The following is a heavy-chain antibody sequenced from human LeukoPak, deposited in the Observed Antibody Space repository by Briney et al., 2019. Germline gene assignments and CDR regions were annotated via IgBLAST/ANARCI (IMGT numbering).Heavy chain of an antibody. CDR3: ARGGLLTGYYLGLK. V-gene: IGHV1-2*02. CDR1: GYTFTGYY. Sequence: WASVKVSCKASGYTFTGYYMHWVRQAPGQGLEWMGWINPNSGGTNYAQKFQGRVTMTRDTSIGTAYMELSRLRSDDTAVYYCARGGLLTGYYLGLKWGQGTLVTVSS. D-gene: IGHD3-9*01. J-gene: IGHJ4*02. CDR2: INPNSGGT.